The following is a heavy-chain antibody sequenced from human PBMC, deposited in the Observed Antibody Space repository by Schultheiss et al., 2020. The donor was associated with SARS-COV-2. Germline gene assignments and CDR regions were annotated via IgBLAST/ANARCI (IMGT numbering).Heavy chain of an antibody. D-gene: IGHD6-13*01. CDR1: GFTFSSYA. CDR3: ARDLAAAGTGY. Sequence: GGSLRLSCAASGFTFSSYAMSWVRQAPGKGLEWVANIKQDGSEKYYVDSVKGRFTISRDNAKNSLYLQMNSLRAEDTAVYYCARDLAAAGTGYWGQGTLVTVSS. J-gene: IGHJ4*02. CDR2: IKQDGSEK. V-gene: IGHV3-7*01.